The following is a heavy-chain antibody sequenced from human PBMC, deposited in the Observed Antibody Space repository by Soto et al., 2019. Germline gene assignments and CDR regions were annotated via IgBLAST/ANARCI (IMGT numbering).Heavy chain of an antibody. CDR1: GFTVSGSY. V-gene: IGHV3-66*01. Sequence: EVQLVESGGGLVQPGGSLRLSCAAFGFTVSGSYMTWVRQAPGKGLEWVSVMYSGGSTYYADSVKGRFTVSRDTYKNTLYLQMNNLRAEDTAVYYCTRDSSPTVTADSWGQGTLVTVSS. CDR2: MYSGGST. CDR3: TRDSSPTVTADS. D-gene: IGHD4-17*01. J-gene: IGHJ4*02.